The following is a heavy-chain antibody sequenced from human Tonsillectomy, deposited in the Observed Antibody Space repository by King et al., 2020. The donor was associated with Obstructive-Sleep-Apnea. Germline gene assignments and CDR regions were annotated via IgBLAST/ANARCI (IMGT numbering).Heavy chain of an antibody. CDR1: GFTFRDHY. V-gene: IGHV3-72*01. J-gene: IGHJ3*02. CDR3: ARDRGYYDSSGYYRIDAFDI. CDR2: TRNKANSYTT. D-gene: IGHD3-22*01. Sequence: QLVQSGGGLVQPGGSLRLSCAASGFTFRDHYMDWVRQAPGKGLEWVGRTRNKANSYTTEYAASVKGRFTISRDDSKNSLYLQMNSLKTEDTAVYYCARDRGYYDSSGYYRIDAFDIWGQGTMVTVSS.